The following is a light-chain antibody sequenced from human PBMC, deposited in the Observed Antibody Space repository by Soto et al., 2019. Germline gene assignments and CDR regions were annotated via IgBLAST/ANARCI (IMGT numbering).Light chain of an antibody. Sequence: QSALTQPASVSLSPGHSITISCTGTSSDVGGYNYVSWYQQHPGKAPKLMIYEVSNRPSGVSNRFSGSKSGNTASLTISGLQAEDEADYYCSSYTSSSTLGYVFGTGTKVTVL. CDR3: SSYTSSSTLGYV. CDR1: SSDVGGYNY. V-gene: IGLV2-14*01. CDR2: EVS. J-gene: IGLJ1*01.